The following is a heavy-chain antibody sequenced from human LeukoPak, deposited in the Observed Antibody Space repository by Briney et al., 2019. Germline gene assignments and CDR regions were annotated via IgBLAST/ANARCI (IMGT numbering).Heavy chain of an antibody. CDR1: GFTFSSYA. CDR2: ISNDGTNK. V-gene: IGHV3-30*18. CDR3: AKESTWTGTDTNYFDY. Sequence: GGSLRLSCAASGFTFSSYAMNWVRQAPGKGLEWVAVISNDGTNKYYADSVKGRFTFSRDNSKTTLYLQMDSLRTEDTAVYYCAKESTWTGTDTNYFDYWGQGTLVTVSS. J-gene: IGHJ4*02. D-gene: IGHD3/OR15-3a*01.